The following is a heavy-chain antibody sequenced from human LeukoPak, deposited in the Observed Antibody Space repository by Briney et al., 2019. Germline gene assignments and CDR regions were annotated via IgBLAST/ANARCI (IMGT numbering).Heavy chain of an antibody. Sequence: GGSLRLSCAASGFTFSTYSMSWVRQAPGKGLDWVASINQDGSAEYYVDSVKGRFTISRDNAKNSLYLQMNSLRAEDTAVYYCARDSPRKYCSSTSCPGMGDVWGQGTTVTVSS. CDR3: ARDSPRKYCSSTSCPGMGDV. V-gene: IGHV3-7*01. J-gene: IGHJ6*02. CDR1: GFTFSTYS. D-gene: IGHD2-2*01. CDR2: INQDGSAE.